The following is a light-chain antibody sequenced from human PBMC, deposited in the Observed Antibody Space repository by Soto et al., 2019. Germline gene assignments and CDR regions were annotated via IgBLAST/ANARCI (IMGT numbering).Light chain of an antibody. Sequence: QSVLTQPASVSGSPGQSITISCTGTSSDVGGYNYVSRYQQHPGKAPKLMIYEVSNRPSGVSNRFSGSKSGNTASLTISGLQAEDEADYYCSSYTSSSTRVFGGGTQLTVL. V-gene: IGLV2-14*01. CDR3: SSYTSSSTRV. CDR2: EVS. J-gene: IGLJ3*02. CDR1: SSDVGGYNY.